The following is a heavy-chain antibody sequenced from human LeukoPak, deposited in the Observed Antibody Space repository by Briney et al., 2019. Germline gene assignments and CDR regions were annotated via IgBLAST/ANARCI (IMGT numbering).Heavy chain of an antibody. J-gene: IGHJ6*03. CDR1: GGTFSSYA. CDR3: ARDHGTTNYYMDV. D-gene: IGHD1-1*01. CDR2: IIPIFGTA. Sequence: ASVKVSCKASGGTFSSYAISWVRQAPGQGLEWMGGIIPIFGTANYAQKFQGRVTITTDESTSTAYMELSSLRSEDTAAYYCARDHGTTNYYMDVWGKGTTVAVSS. V-gene: IGHV1-69*05.